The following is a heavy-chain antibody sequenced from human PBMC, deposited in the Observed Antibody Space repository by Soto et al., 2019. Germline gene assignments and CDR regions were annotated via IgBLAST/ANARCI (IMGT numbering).Heavy chain of an antibody. J-gene: IGHJ4*02. CDR2: MNPNTGDT. CDR1: GYTFISYD. CDR3: ARGDGYIFDY. D-gene: IGHD5-12*01. Sequence: QVQLVQSGAEVKKPGASVKVSCKASGYTFISYDINWVRQATGQGLEWMGWMNPNTGDTGYAQKFQGRVTMTRNTSLNTANLEWSSLRSDDTAVYFCARGDGYIFDYWGQGTLVTVSS. V-gene: IGHV1-8*01.